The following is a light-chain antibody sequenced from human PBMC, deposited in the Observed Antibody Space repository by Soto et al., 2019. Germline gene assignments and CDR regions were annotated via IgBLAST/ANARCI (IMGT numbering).Light chain of an antibody. Sequence: DIRMTQSPSTLSASVGDRVTITCRASQSISSWLAWYQQKPGKAPKLLIYKASSLESGAPSRFSGSGSGTEFTLTISSLQPDDFATYYRQQYNSYWTFGQGTKVEIK. J-gene: IGKJ1*01. V-gene: IGKV1-5*03. CDR2: KAS. CDR1: QSISSW. CDR3: QQYNSYWT.